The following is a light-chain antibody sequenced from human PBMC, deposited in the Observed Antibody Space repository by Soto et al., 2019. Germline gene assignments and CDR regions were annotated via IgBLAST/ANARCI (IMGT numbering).Light chain of an antibody. J-gene: IGKJ2*01. Sequence: EIVMTQSPATLSVSPGERATLSCRASQSISSNYLAWYQQKPGQAPRLLIYGASSRATGIPDRFSGSGSGTDFTLTISRLEPEDFAVYYCQQYGSSPPYTFGQGTKLEIK. CDR2: GAS. CDR1: QSISSNY. CDR3: QQYGSSPPYT. V-gene: IGKV3-20*01.